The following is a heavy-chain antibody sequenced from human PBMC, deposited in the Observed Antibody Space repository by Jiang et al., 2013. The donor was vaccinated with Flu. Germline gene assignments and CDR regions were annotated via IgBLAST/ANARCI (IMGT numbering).Heavy chain of an antibody. V-gene: IGHV5-10-1*01. J-gene: IGHJ4*02. Sequence: GAEVKKPGESLRISCKASGYSFTAYWISWVRQMPGKGLEWMGRIDPSDSYTNYSPSFQGHVTISADKSISTAYLQWSSLKASDTAMYYCASHGQWLIPLDRDYWGQGTLVTVSS. CDR3: ASHGQWLIPLDRDY. CDR1: GYSFTAYW. D-gene: IGHD6-19*01. CDR2: IDPSDSYT.